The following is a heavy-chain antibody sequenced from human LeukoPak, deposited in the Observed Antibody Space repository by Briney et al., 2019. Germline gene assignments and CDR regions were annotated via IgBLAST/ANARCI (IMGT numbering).Heavy chain of an antibody. CDR3: ARNREQDFWSGYYTGFYFDC. D-gene: IGHD3-3*01. V-gene: IGHV3-49*03. CDR1: GFTFGEYA. CDR2: IRTKAYGVTT. J-gene: IGHJ4*02. Sequence: GGSLRLSCTTSGFTFGEYALSWFRQAPGKGLEWLGLIRTKAYGVTTENAASVKGRFTISRDDSKGIAYLQMNSLETEDTALYYCARNREQDFWSGYYTGFYFDCWGQGTLVAVSS.